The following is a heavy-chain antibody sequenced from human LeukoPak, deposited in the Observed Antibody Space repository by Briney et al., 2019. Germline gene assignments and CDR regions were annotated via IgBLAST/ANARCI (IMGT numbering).Heavy chain of an antibody. CDR3: ARVGLGWYSSGWYN. V-gene: IGHV1-2*02. CDR2: INPNSGGT. CDR1: GYTFTGYY. Sequence: GASVKVSCKASGYTFTGYYMHWVRQAPGQGLEWMGWINPNSGGTNYAQKFQGRVTMTRDTSISTAYMELSRLGSDDTAVYYCARVGLGWYSSGWYNWGQGTLVTVSS. D-gene: IGHD6-19*01. J-gene: IGHJ4*02.